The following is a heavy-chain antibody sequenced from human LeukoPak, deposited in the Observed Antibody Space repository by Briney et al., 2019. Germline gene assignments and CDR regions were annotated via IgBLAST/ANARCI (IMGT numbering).Heavy chain of an antibody. D-gene: IGHD2-2*01. Sequence: GGSLRLYCAASGFTFSSYGMHWVRQAPGKGLEWVAFIRYDGSNKYYADSVKGRFTISRDNSKNTLYLQMNSLRAEDTAVYYCANPVVPAATGVDYWGQGTLVAVSS. V-gene: IGHV3-30*02. CDR2: IRYDGSNK. CDR1: GFTFSSYG. CDR3: ANPVVPAATGVDY. J-gene: IGHJ4*02.